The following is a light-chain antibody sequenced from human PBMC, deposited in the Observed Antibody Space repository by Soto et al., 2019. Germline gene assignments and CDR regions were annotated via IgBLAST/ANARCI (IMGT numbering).Light chain of an antibody. CDR2: DAS. J-gene: IGKJ4*01. Sequence: EIVLTQSPATLSLSPGERATLSCRASQSVSSYLAWYQQKPGQAPRLLIYDASNSATGIPARFSGSGSGKDFTLTISSLEPDDFAVYYCQQRSNWPLTFGGGTKVEIK. V-gene: IGKV3-11*01. CDR1: QSVSSY. CDR3: QQRSNWPLT.